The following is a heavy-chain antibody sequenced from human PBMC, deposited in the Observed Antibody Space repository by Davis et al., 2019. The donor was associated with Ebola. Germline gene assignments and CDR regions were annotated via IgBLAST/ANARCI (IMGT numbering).Heavy chain of an antibody. CDR1: GFTFSDYY. V-gene: IGHV3-11*04. D-gene: IGHD6-19*01. CDR2: ISSSGSTI. Sequence: PGGSLRLSCAASGFTFSDYYMSWIRQAPGKGLEWVSYISSSGSTIYYADSVKGRFTISRDNSKNTLYLQMNSLRAEDTAVYYCARGDIAVGPRSYAFDIWGQGTMVTVSS. J-gene: IGHJ3*02. CDR3: ARGDIAVGPRSYAFDI.